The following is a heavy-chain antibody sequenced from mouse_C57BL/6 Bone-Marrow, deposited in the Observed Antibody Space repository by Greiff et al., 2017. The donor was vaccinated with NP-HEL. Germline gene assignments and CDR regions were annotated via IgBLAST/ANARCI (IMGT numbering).Heavy chain of an antibody. D-gene: IGHD2-1*01. CDR3: VRQRGNQFAY. CDR2: IRSKSNNYAT. J-gene: IGHJ3*01. CDR1: GFSFNTYA. Sequence: EVMLVESGGGLVQPKGSLKLSCAASGFSFNTYAMNWVRQAPGKGLEWVARIRSKSNNYATYYADSVKDRFTISRDDSESMLYLQMNNLKTEDTAMYYCVRQRGNQFAYWGQGTLVTVSA. V-gene: IGHV10-1*01.